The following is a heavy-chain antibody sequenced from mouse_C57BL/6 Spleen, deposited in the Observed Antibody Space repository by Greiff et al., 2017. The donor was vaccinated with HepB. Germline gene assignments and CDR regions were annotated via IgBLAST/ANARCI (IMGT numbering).Heavy chain of an antibody. CDR2: IDPSDSYT. Sequence: QVQLQQPGAELVRPGTSVKLSCKASGYTFTSYWMHWVKQRPGQGLEWIGVIDPSDSYTNYNQKFKGKATLTVDTSSSTAYMQLSSLTSEDSAVYYCARPYYDYGAMDYWGQGTSVTVSS. V-gene: IGHV1-59*01. J-gene: IGHJ4*01. CDR1: GYTFTSYW. D-gene: IGHD2-4*01. CDR3: ARPYYDYGAMDY.